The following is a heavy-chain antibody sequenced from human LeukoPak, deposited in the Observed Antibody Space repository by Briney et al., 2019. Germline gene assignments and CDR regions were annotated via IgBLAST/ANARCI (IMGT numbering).Heavy chain of an antibody. V-gene: IGHV1-2*02. Sequence: GSSVKVSCKASGYTFTGYYMHWVRQAPGQGLEWMGWINPNSGGTNYAQKFQGRVTMTRDTSISTAYMELSRLRSDDTAVYYCAKAGGGSSGWPFDYWGQGTLVTVSS. D-gene: IGHD6-19*01. CDR3: AKAGGGSSGWPFDY. J-gene: IGHJ4*02. CDR2: INPNSGGT. CDR1: GYTFTGYY.